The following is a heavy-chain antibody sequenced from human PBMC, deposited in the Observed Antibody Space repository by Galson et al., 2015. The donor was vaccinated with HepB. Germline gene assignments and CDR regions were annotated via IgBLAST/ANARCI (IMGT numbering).Heavy chain of an antibody. CDR3: AKVAYFQH. CDR1: GYTFDDYT. CDR2: ISWDGGST. V-gene: IGHV3-43*01. Sequence: SLRLSCAASGYTFDDYTMNWVRQAPGKGLEWVSLISWDGGSTYYADTVQGRFTISRDNSTNSLYLQLNSLRTEDTALYYCAKVAYFQHWGQGTLVTVSS. J-gene: IGHJ1*01.